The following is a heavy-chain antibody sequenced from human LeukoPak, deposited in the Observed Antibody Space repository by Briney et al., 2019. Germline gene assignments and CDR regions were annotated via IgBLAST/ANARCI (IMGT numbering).Heavy chain of an antibody. Sequence: PSETLSLTCTVSGDSIGHNYWGGMRRPPGEGVVGCAHLYYTGSTYYNPSLQSRVSISADTSKKQVSLKMSSVTAADKAIYYCARMEEYRLHATMAFDFWGRGTAVTVSA. CDR2: LYYTGST. J-gene: IGHJ3*01. D-gene: IGHD2-2*01. V-gene: IGHV4-59*01. CDR1: GDSIGHNY. CDR3: ARMEEYRLHATMAFDF.